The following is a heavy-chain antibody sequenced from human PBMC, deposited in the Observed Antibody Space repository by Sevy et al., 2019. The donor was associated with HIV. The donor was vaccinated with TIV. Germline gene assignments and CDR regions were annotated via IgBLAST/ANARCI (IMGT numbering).Heavy chain of an antibody. CDR3: AREMYYYGSGGAVYYYYGMDV. Sequence: SETLSLTCAVSGGSISSSNWWSWVRQPPGKGLEWIGEIYHSGSTNYNPSLKSRVTISVDKSKNQFSLKLSSVTAADTAVYYCAREMYYYGSGGAVYYYYGMDVWGQGTTVTVSS. CDR1: GGSISSSNW. CDR2: IYHSGST. J-gene: IGHJ6*02. V-gene: IGHV4-4*02. D-gene: IGHD3-10*01.